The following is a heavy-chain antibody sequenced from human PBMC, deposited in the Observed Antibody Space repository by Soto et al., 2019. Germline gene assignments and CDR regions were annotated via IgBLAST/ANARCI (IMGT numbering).Heavy chain of an antibody. CDR2: ISGSGSIT. Sequence: EVQLLESGGGLVQPGGSLRLSCAASGFSFSSYAMTWVRQAPGKGLEWVSAISGSGSITYYADTVKCRFTISRDNSKNTLDLQMNSLRAEDTAGYYCAKDIRGLRGAYYFDNWGQGILVTVSS. D-gene: IGHD3-10*01. CDR1: GFSFSSYA. V-gene: IGHV3-23*01. CDR3: AKDIRGLRGAYYFDN. J-gene: IGHJ4*02.